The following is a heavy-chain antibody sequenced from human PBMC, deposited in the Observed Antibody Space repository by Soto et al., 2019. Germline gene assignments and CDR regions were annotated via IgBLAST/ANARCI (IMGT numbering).Heavy chain of an antibody. CDR1: GYSFTSYW. D-gene: IGHD3-3*01. Sequence: PGESLKISCKGSGYSFTSYWIGWVRQMPGKGLEWMGIIYPGDSDTRYSPSFQGQVTISADKSISTAYLQWSSLKASDTATYYCARLYYDFWSGYPLRGWNYYYYGMDVWGQGTTVTVSS. V-gene: IGHV5-51*01. J-gene: IGHJ6*02. CDR2: IYPGDSDT. CDR3: ARLYYDFWSGYPLRGWNYYYYGMDV.